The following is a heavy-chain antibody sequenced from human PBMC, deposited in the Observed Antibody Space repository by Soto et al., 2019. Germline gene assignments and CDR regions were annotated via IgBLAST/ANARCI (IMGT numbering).Heavy chain of an antibody. Sequence: ASVKVSCKASGYTFTSYAMHWVRQAPGQRLEWMGWINAGNGNTKYSQKFQGRVTITRDTSASTAYMELSSLRSEDTAVYYCARAGPHRFYDILTGHNGPFDPWGQGTLVTVSS. CDR3: ARAGPHRFYDILTGHNGPFDP. V-gene: IGHV1-3*01. CDR1: GYTFTSYA. J-gene: IGHJ5*02. D-gene: IGHD3-9*01. CDR2: INAGNGNT.